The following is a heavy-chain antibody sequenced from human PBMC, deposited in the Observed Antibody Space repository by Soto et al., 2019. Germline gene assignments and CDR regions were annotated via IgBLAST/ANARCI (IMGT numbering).Heavy chain of an antibody. V-gene: IGHV1-69*06. CDR1: GDTFSTSA. CDR3: ARSCSTSSCHICYFAMDV. CDR2: IIPIFGTA. D-gene: IGHD2-2*01. Sequence: QVQLVQSGAEVKKPGSSVKVSCKASGDTFSTSAISWVRQAPGQGLQWMAGIIPIFGTANYAQKFQGRVTAAADRSTSTAYLEVSTLRSEDTAMYYGARSCSTSSCHICYFAMDVWGQGTEVTVSS. J-gene: IGHJ6*02.